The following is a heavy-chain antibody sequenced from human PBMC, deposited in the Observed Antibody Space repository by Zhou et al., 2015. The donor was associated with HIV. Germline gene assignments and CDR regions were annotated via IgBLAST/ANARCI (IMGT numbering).Heavy chain of an antibody. CDR2: IIPIFGTA. Sequence: QVQLVQSGAEVKKPGSSVKVSCKASGGTFSSYAISWVRQAPGQGLEWMGGIIPIFGTANYAQKFQGRVTITADESTSTAYMELSSLRSEDTAVYYCARGAPYYYGSGSYDSTYGMDVWGQGTTVTVSS. CDR1: GGTFSSYA. CDR3: ARGAPYYYGSGSYDSTYGMDV. J-gene: IGHJ6*02. D-gene: IGHD3-10*01. V-gene: IGHV1-69*01.